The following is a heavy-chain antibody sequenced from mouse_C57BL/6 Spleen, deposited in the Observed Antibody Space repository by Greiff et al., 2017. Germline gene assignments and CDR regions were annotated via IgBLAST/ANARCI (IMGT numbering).Heavy chain of an antibody. CDR3: ARSGYDSPMAMDY. Sequence: VQLQQPGAELVKPGASVKLSCKASGYTFTSYWMPWVKQRPGRGLEWIGRIDPTSGGTKYNEKFKSKATLTVDKPSSTAYMQLSSLTSEDSAVYYCARSGYDSPMAMDYWGQGTSVTVSS. CDR2: IDPTSGGT. D-gene: IGHD2-4*01. CDR1: GYTFTSYW. V-gene: IGHV1-72*01. J-gene: IGHJ4*01.